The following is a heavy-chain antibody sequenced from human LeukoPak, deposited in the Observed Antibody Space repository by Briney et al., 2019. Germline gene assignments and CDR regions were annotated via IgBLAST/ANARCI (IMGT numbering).Heavy chain of an antibody. J-gene: IGHJ4*02. Sequence: SETLSLTCAVYGGSFSGYYWSWIRQPPGKGLEWIGYIYYSGSTNYNPSLKSRVTISVDTSKNQFSLKLSSVTAADTAVYYCARPGYSGYDIDYWGQGTLVTVSS. CDR3: ARPGYSGYDIDY. CDR1: GGSFSGYY. V-gene: IGHV4-59*12. D-gene: IGHD5-12*01. CDR2: IYYSGST.